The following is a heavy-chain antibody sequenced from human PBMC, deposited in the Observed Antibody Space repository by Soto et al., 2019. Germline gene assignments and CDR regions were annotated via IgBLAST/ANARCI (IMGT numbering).Heavy chain of an antibody. CDR2: ISPAGSST. V-gene: IGHV3-74*01. D-gene: IGHD5-12*01. Sequence: PGGSLRLSCAASGFAVSSYWMHWVRQAPGKGLVWVSRISPAGSSTYYADSVRGRLTISKDTAKNTLYLQINSLGAEDTAVYYCARGNTGYGNSDSWGKGRRGTVSS. CDR1: GFAVSSYW. J-gene: IGHJ4*02. CDR3: ARGNTGYGNSDS.